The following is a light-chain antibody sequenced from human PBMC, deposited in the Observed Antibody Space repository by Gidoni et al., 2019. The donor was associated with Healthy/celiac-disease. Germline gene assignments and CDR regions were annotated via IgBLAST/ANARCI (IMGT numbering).Light chain of an antibody. CDR2: DAS. Sequence: DIQMTQSPSSLSASVGDRVTITCQASQDISNYLNWYQKKPGKAPKLLIYDASNLETGVPSRFSGSGSGTDFTFTISSLQAEDIATYYCQQYDNLPPLTFGGGTKVEIK. J-gene: IGKJ4*01. V-gene: IGKV1-33*01. CDR1: QDISNY. CDR3: QQYDNLPPLT.